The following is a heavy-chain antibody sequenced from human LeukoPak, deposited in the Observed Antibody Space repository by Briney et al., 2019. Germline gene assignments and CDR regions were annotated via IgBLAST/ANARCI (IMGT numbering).Heavy chain of an antibody. CDR2: ITSSGSTI. CDR3: AREHQGGGFWSGQYPGPFDY. CDR1: GFTFSDYY. J-gene: IGHJ4*02. Sequence: GGSLRLSCAASGFTFSDYYMSWIRQAPGKWLEWVSYITSSGSTIYYADSVKGRFTISSDNAKNSLYLQMKSLRAEDTAVYYCAREHQGGGFWSGQYPGPFDYWGQGTLLTVSS. D-gene: IGHD3-3*01. V-gene: IGHV3-11*04.